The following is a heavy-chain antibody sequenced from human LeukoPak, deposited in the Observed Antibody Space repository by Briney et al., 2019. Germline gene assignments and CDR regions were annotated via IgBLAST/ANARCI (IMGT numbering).Heavy chain of an antibody. J-gene: IGHJ4*02. CDR2: INHSGST. D-gene: IGHD2-15*01. CDR3: ARDAYCSGGSCYDY. CDR1: GGSFSDYY. Sequence: SETLSLTCAVYGGSFSDYYWSWIRQSPGKGLEWIGEINHSGSTNYSPSLKSRVTMSVDTSNHQFSLNLTSVTAADTAVYYCARDAYCSGGSCYDYWGQGTLVTVSS. V-gene: IGHV4-34*01.